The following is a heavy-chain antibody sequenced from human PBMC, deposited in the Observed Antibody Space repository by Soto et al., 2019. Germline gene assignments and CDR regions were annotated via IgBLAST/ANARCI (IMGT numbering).Heavy chain of an antibody. D-gene: IGHD6-25*01. V-gene: IGHV1-69*09. J-gene: IGHJ4*02. CDR1: GIMSSGYG. CDR2: INPILDST. CDR3: ATMKRARLDS. Sequence: QEQVVQSGHAMKEPGSSVKVSCRASGIMSSGYGFSWVWRAPGKGLEWVGMINPILDSTHYPQNLQGRVSLSADKSTDTAYLEVTSLRLEDTAIYFCATMKRARLDSWGRGTVVTVSS.